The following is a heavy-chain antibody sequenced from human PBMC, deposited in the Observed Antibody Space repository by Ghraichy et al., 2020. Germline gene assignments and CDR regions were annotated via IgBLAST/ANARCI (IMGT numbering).Heavy chain of an antibody. CDR3: ARAPRNPAPDY. Sequence: SETLSLTCAVYGGSFSGYYWSWIRQPPGKGLEWIGEINHSGSTNYNPSLKSRVTISVDTSKNQFSLKLSSVTAADTAVYYCARAPRNPAPDYWGQGTLVTVSS. V-gene: IGHV4-34*01. J-gene: IGHJ4*02. CDR2: INHSGST. CDR1: GGSFSGYY.